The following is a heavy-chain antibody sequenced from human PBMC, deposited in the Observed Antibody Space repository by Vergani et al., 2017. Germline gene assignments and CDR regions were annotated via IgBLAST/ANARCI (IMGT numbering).Heavy chain of an antibody. D-gene: IGHD3-10*01. Sequence: EVQLVESGGGLVQPGGSLRLSCAASGFTFSSYDMHWVRQATGKGLEWVSAICTAGDTYYPGSVKGRFTISRENAKNSLYLQMNSLRAGDTAVYYCARRRITMVRGVSWDYGMDVWGQGTTVTVSS. J-gene: IGHJ6*02. CDR1: GFTFSSYD. V-gene: IGHV3-13*04. CDR3: ARRRITMVRGVSWDYGMDV. CDR2: ICTAGDT.